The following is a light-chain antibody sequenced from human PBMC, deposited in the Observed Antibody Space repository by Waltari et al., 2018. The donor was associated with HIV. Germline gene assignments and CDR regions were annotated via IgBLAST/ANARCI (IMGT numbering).Light chain of an antibody. J-gene: IGLJ1*01. Sequence: QSALTLPASVSGSPGQSITISCTGTSSDVGAYNHVSWYQQHPGKAPKLLIYEVTKRPSGVSNRFSGSKSANTASLTISGLQAEDEADYYCCAYAGSSTDVFGSGTKVTVL. CDR3: CAYAGSSTDV. CDR1: SSDVGAYNH. V-gene: IGLV2-23*02. CDR2: EVT.